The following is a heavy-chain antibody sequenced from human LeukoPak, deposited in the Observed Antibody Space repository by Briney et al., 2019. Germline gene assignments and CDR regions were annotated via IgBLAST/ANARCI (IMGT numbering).Heavy chain of an antibody. J-gene: IGHJ5*02. CDR3: ARDPYGSGSNRFDP. CDR2: IYYSGST. CDR1: GGSISSGGYY. D-gene: IGHD3-10*01. Sequence: SETLSLTCTVSGGSISSGGYYWSWIRQHPGKGLEWIGYIYYSGSTYYNPSLKSRVTISVDTSKNQFSLKLSSVTAADTAVYYCARDPYGSGSNRFDPWGQGTLVTVSS. V-gene: IGHV4-31*03.